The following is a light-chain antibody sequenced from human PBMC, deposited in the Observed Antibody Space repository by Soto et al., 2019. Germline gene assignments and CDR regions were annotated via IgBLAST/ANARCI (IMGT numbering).Light chain of an antibody. Sequence: TVMTQSPATLSVSPGERATLSCRASQGLGTNLGWYQQRPGQAPRLLIYAASTRATGVPARFSGSGSETEFTLTITTLQSEDFAVYYCQQYNHWPLSFGVGTKVEIK. CDR3: QQYNHWPLS. CDR2: AAS. V-gene: IGKV3-15*01. J-gene: IGKJ4*01. CDR1: QGLGTN.